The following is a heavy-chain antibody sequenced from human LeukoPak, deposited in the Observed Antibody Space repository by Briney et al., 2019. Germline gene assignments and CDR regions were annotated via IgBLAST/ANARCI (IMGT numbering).Heavy chain of an antibody. D-gene: IGHD6-19*01. CDR2: ISYDGSNK. Sequence: GSLRLSCAASGFTFSSYAMHWVRQAPGKGLEWVAVISYDGSNKYYADSVKGRFTISRDNSKNTLYLQMNSLRAEDTAVYYCARQASGWYGYYFDYWGQGTLVTVSS. CDR3: ARQASGWYGYYFDY. J-gene: IGHJ4*02. CDR1: GFTFSSYA. V-gene: IGHV3-30*04.